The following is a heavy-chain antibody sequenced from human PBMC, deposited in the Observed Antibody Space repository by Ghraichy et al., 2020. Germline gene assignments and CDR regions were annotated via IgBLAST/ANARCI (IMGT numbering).Heavy chain of an antibody. J-gene: IGHJ4*02. CDR2: ISRDNSYT. CDR1: GFTFTDYY. V-gene: IGHV3-11*06. D-gene: IGHD2-8*02. CDR3: ARDRAWSVY. Sequence: LNISCAASGFTFTDYYMSWVRQAPGKGLEWVAYISRDNSYTNYAESVEGRFTITRDNAKNALYLQMNSLRAEDTAVYYCARDRAWSVYWGQGTLVTVSS.